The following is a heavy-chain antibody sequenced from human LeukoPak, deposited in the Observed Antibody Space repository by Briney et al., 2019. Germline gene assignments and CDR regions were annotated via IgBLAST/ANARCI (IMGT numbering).Heavy chain of an antibody. Sequence: PGGSLRLSCSAPGFTFSSYVMHWVRQAPGKGLEYVSGISGDGASTYYADSVKGRFTISRDNSKNTLYVQMTSLRAEDTAVYYCVYQVQGVVEWGQGTLVTVSS. CDR2: ISGDGAST. CDR1: GFTFSSYV. D-gene: IGHD2-15*01. CDR3: VYQVQGVVE. V-gene: IGHV3-64*05. J-gene: IGHJ4*02.